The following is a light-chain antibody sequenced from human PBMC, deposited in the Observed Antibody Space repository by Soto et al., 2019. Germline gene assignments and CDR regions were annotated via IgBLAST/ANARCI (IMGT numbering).Light chain of an antibody. Sequence: QSALTQPASVSGSPGQSITISCTGTSSDVGGYNYVSWYQQHPGRAPQLMIYDVSNRPSGVSNRFSGSRSGNTASLTISGLQAEDEADYYCSSYVTSTTVLFGGGTKVTVL. CDR2: DVS. CDR1: SSDVGGYNY. CDR3: SSYVTSTTVL. V-gene: IGLV2-14*03. J-gene: IGLJ2*01.